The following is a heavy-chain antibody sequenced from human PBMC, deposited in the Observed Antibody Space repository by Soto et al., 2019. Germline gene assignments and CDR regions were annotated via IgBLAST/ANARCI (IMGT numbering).Heavy chain of an antibody. CDR1: GYTFTSYG. CDR3: ARWGVLALYPLRSYTEDDYFEY. J-gene: IGHJ4*02. CDR2: ISAYNGNT. V-gene: IGHV1-18*04. Sequence: GASVKVSCKASGYTFTSYGISWVRQAPGQGLEWMGWISAYNGNTNYAQKLQGRVTMTTDTSTSTAYMELRSLRSDDTAVYYCARWGVLALYPLRSYTEDDYFEYWGKGTLVTVSS. D-gene: IGHD2-2*02.